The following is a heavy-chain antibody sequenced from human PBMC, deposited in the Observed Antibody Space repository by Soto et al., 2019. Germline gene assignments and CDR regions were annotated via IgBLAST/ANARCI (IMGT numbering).Heavy chain of an antibody. V-gene: IGHV3-23*01. J-gene: IGHJ4*02. D-gene: IGHD3-22*01. CDR3: AKESYYYDSSGPYYFDY. Sequence: PGGSLRLSCAASGFTFSKYAMTWARQAPGKGLEWVSAISYNGGGTYYVDSVKGRFTVSRDNSKNTLYLQMHSLRAEDTAVYYCAKESYYYDSSGPYYFDYWGQGTLVTVSS. CDR2: ISYNGGGT. CDR1: GFTFSKYA.